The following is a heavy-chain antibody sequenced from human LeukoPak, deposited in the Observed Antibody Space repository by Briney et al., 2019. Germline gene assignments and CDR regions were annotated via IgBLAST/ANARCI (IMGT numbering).Heavy chain of an antibody. CDR1: GYTFTGHY. D-gene: IGHD1-26*01. V-gene: IGHV1-2*02. CDR2: INPNSGYT. CDR3: ARDLPPIGSGNYEFPDY. J-gene: IGHJ4*02. Sequence: ASVKVSCKASGYTFTGHYMHWVRQAAGQGLEWMGWINPNSGYTNFAHKFQGRVTMTRDTSISTAYMELSRLRSADTAVYYCARDLPPIGSGNYEFPDYWGQGTLVTVSS.